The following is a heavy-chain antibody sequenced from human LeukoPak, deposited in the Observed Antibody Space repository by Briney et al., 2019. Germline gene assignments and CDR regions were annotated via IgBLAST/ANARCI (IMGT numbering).Heavy chain of an antibody. J-gene: IGHJ4*02. CDR2: IIPSLGTP. Sequence: SVNVSCKASADTFSNYAISWVRQAPGQGLEWVGRIIPSLGTPNYAQKFQGRVTITADRSTTTAYMELSSLRFEDTAVYYCARAGSSRFSVPYYFNYWGQGTPVTVSS. V-gene: IGHV1-69*04. CDR1: ADTFSNYA. D-gene: IGHD6-13*01. CDR3: ARAGSSRFSVPYYFNY.